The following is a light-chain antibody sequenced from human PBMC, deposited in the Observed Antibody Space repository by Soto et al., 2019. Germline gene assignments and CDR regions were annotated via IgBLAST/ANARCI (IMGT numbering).Light chain of an antibody. Sequence: QSVLTQPASVSGSPGQSITISCTGTSSDVGSYNLVSWYQQHPGKAPKLMIYEDSKRPSGVSNRFSDSKSGNTASLTISGLQAEDEADYYCCSYAGSSNWVFGGGTKLTVL. J-gene: IGLJ3*02. CDR2: EDS. V-gene: IGLV2-23*01. CDR1: SSDVGSYNL. CDR3: CSYAGSSNWV.